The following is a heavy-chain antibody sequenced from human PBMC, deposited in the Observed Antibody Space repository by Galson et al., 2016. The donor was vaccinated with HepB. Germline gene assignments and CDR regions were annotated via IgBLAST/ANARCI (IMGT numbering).Heavy chain of an antibody. CDR2: SNGDGRIT. CDR1: VFNFITTW. V-gene: IGHV3-74*01. Sequence: LRLSCAASVFNFITTWMHWVRQSPGKGLVWVSRSNGDGRITNYADSVRGRFTISRDNAKNTVSLQMNSLRAEDTAIYYCVRDFLWGEGADAFDIWGQGTRVTVSS. J-gene: IGHJ3*02. CDR3: VRDFLWGEGADAFDI. D-gene: IGHD3-16*01.